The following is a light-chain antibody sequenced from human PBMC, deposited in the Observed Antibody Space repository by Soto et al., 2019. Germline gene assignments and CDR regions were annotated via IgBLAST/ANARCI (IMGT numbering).Light chain of an antibody. V-gene: IGKV3-20*01. Sequence: EVVLTQSPGTLSLSPGERATLSCRASQTIRNNYLAWYQQKPGQAPRLLIYDASSRATGIPDRFRGGGSGTDFTLTISRLEPEDFAVYYCQQFSSYPLTFGGGTKV. CDR2: DAS. J-gene: IGKJ4*01. CDR1: QTIRNNY. CDR3: QQFSSYPLT.